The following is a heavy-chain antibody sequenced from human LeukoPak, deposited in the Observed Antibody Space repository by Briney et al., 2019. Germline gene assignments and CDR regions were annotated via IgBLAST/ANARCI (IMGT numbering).Heavy chain of an antibody. D-gene: IGHD2-8*01. V-gene: IGHV3-33*08. J-gene: IGHJ5*02. Sequence: GGSLRLSCAASGFTFSSYAMHWVRQAPGKGLDWVALIWDDGNNKYYADSVKGRFTISRDKSKNTLYLQMNSLRAEDTAVYYCARDNGEWRLNWFDHWGQGTLVTVSS. CDR1: GFTFSSYA. CDR2: IWDDGNNK. CDR3: ARDNGEWRLNWFDH.